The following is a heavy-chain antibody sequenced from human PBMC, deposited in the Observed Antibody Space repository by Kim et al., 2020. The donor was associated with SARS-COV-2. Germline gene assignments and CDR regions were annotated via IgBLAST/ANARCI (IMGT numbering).Heavy chain of an antibody. CDR3: ARIRFGVFDP. CDR1: GFTFTSYW. V-gene: IGHV3-74*01. Sequence: GGSLRLSCATSGFTFTSYWMHWFRQAPGEGLVWVARKNNDESVTNYADSVKGRFTISRDNAKDTVYLEMSSLKPEDTAVYYCARIRFGVFDPWGQGTLV. J-gene: IGHJ5*02. CDR2: KNNDESVT. D-gene: IGHD3-10*01.